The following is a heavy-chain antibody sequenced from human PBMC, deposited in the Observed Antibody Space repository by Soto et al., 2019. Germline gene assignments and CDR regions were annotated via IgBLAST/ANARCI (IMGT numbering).Heavy chain of an antibody. J-gene: IGHJ4*02. CDR1: GFTFTNYW. V-gene: IGHV3-74*01. CDR2: IDGVGAGT. Sequence: VGSLRLSCAASGFTFTNYWMHWVRQVPVKGLVWVSRIDGVGAGTSYSDSVRCRFTISRYNAENMLYLQMNSLRAEDTAVYYCTTVFEYCGQRTLVIVSS. CDR3: TTVFEY.